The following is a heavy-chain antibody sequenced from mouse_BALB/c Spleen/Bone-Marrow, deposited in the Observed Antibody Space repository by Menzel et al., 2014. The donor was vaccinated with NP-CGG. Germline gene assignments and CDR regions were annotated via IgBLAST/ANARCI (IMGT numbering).Heavy chain of an antibody. CDR2: INPYNGGT. CDR1: GYSFTGYT. J-gene: IGHJ4*01. D-gene: IGHD4-1*01. V-gene: IGHV1-18*01. CDR3: ARRNWDEGYAMDY. Sequence: EVQLQQSGPELVKPGASMKISCKASGYSFTGYTMNWVKRSHGKNLEWIGLINPYNGGTTYNQKFKGKATLIVDKSSSTAYMELLSLTSEDSAVYYCARRNWDEGYAMDYWGQGTSVTVSS.